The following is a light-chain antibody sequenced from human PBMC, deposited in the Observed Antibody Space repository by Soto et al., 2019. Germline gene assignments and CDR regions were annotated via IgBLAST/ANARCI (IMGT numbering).Light chain of an antibody. Sequence: TVMRQSPATLSVTPGERATLSCRASQRVSTNLAWYQQKPGQSPRLLIYRASTRATDIPARFSGSGSGTEFTLTISSLQSEDFAVYYCHQYNNWPPSFGGGTKVDI. CDR2: RAS. CDR3: HQYNNWPPS. V-gene: IGKV3-15*01. CDR1: QRVSTN. J-gene: IGKJ4*01.